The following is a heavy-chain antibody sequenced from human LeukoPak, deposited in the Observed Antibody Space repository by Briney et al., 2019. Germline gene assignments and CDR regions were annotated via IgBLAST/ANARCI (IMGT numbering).Heavy chain of an antibody. V-gene: IGHV3-15*01. D-gene: IGHD2-2*01. CDR1: GFTFSNAW. Sequence: PGGSLRLSCAASGFTFSNAWMSWVRQAPGKGLEWVGRIKSKTDGGTTDYAAPVKGRFTISRDDSKNTLYLQMNSLKTEDTAVYYCTTIRGYCSSTSCYALDYWGQGTLVTVPS. CDR2: IKSKTDGGTT. J-gene: IGHJ4*02. CDR3: TTIRGYCSSTSCYALDY.